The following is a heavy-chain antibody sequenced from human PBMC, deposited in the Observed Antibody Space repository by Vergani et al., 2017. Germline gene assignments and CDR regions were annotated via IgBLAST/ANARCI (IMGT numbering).Heavy chain of an antibody. CDR3: ARMGDGYNGPLFDY. D-gene: IGHD5-24*01. J-gene: IGHJ4*02. Sequence: QVQLQESGPGLVKPSETLSLTCTVSGGSISSYYWSWIRQPPGKGLEWIGYIYYSGSTNYNPSLKSRVTISVDTSKNQFSLNLSSVTAADTAVYYCARMGDGYNGPLFDYWGQGTLVTVSS. CDR2: IYYSGST. V-gene: IGHV4-59*01. CDR1: GGSISSYY.